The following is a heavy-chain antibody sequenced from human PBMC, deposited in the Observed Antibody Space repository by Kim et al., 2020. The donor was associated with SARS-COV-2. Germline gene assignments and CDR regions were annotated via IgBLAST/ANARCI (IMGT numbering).Heavy chain of an antibody. V-gene: IGHV3-7*01. CDR1: GFTFSSYW. J-gene: IGHJ6*03. CDR2: IKQDGSEK. Sequence: GGSLRLSCAASGFTFSSYWMSWVRQAPGKGLEWVANIKQDGSEKYYVDSVKGRFTISRDNAKNSLYLQMNSLRAEDTAVYYCARLYSSSWYPYYYYYMDVWGKGTTVTVSS. D-gene: IGHD6-13*01. CDR3: ARLYSSSWYPYYYYYMDV.